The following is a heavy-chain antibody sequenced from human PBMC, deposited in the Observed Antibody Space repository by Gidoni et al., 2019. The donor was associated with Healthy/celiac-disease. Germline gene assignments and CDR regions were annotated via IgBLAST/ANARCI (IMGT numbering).Heavy chain of an antibody. J-gene: IGHJ4*02. V-gene: IGHV4-34*01. CDR1: GGSFSGYY. CDR2: INHSGST. CDR3: ARGRGYCSGGSCYSVR. D-gene: IGHD2-15*01. Sequence: QVQLQQWGAGLLKPSETLSLTCAVYGGSFSGYYWSWIRQPPGKGLEWIGEINHSGSTNYNPSLKSRVTISVDTSKNQFSLKLSSVTAADTAVYYCARGRGYCSGGSCYSVRWGQGTLVTVS.